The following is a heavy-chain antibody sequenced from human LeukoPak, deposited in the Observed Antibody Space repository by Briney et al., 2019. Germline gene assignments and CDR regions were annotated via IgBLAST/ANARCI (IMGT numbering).Heavy chain of an antibody. CDR2: IIPILGIA. CDR1: GYTFTSYG. Sequence: GASVKVSCKASGYTFTSYGIIWVRQAPGQGLEWMGRIIPILGIANYAQKFQGRVTITADKSTSTAYMELSSLRSEDTAVYYCARKDCSGGSRGGAYFDYWGQGTLVTVSS. D-gene: IGHD2-15*01. CDR3: ARKDCSGGSRGGAYFDY. J-gene: IGHJ4*02. V-gene: IGHV1-69*04.